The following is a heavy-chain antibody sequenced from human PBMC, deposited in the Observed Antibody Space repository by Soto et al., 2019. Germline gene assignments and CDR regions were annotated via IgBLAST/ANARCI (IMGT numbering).Heavy chain of an antibody. J-gene: IGHJ4*02. D-gene: IGHD5-18*01. CDR3: ARDRAETAGYSYGYDFDY. Sequence: SETLSLTCTVSGGSISSYYWSWIRQPPGKGLEWIGYIYYSGSTNYNPSLKSRVTISVDTSKNQFSLKLSSVTAADTAVYYCARDRAETAGYSYGYDFDYWGQGTLVTVSS. CDR2: IYYSGST. CDR1: GGSISSYY. V-gene: IGHV4-59*12.